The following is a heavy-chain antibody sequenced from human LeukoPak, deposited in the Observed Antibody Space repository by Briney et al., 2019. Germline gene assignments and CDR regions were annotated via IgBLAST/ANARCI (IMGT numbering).Heavy chain of an antibody. Sequence: ASVKVSCKASGYTFTSYGISWVRQAPAQGLEWMGWISAYNGNTDYAQKLQGRVTITTDTSTSTAYMELRSLRSDDTAVYYCARSSAAFWSGRGVGPDFDYWGQGTLVTVSS. D-gene: IGHD3-3*01. J-gene: IGHJ4*02. CDR3: ARSSAAFWSGRGVGPDFDY. CDR1: GYTFTSYG. V-gene: IGHV1-18*01. CDR2: ISAYNGNT.